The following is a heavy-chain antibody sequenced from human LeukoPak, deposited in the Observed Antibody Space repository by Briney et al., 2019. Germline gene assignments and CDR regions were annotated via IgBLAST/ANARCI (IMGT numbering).Heavy chain of an antibody. V-gene: IGHV3-30*02. CDR3: AKGTWASYGSGRGWYFDL. D-gene: IGHD3-10*01. J-gene: IGHJ2*01. CDR2: IRYDGSNK. Sequence: GGSLRLSCAASGFTFSSYGMHWVRQAPGKGLEWVAFIRYDGSNKYYADSVKGRFTISRDNSKNTLYLQMNSLRAEDTAVYYCAKGTWASYGSGRGWYFDLWGRGTLVTVSS. CDR1: GFTFSSYG.